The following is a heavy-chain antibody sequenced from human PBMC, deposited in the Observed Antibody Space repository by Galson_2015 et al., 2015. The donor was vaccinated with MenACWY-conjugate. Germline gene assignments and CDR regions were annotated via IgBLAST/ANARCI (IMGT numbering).Heavy chain of an antibody. D-gene: IGHD2-15*01. CDR3: ARRRPRDIGGGFDI. V-gene: IGHV4-39*01. Sequence: SNNPSLKSRITTSVDTSQNPFFLNLASVTAADTAVYYCARRRPRDIGGGFDIWGQGTLVTVSS. J-gene: IGHJ3*02.